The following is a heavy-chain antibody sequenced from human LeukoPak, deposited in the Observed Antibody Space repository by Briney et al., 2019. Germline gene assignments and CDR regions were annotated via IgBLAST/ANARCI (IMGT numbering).Heavy chain of an antibody. D-gene: IGHD3-16*02. CDR3: AKVKSGSYRGGDFDY. J-gene: IGHJ4*02. CDR2: VSSSGGST. Sequence: GGSLRLSCAASGFTFSCSSMNWVRQAPGKGLEWVSVVSSSGGSTYYADSVKGRFTISRDNSKNTLSLQMSSLRAEDTAVYYCAKVKSGSYRGGDFDYWGQGTLVTVSS. CDR1: GFTFSCSS. V-gene: IGHV3-23*01.